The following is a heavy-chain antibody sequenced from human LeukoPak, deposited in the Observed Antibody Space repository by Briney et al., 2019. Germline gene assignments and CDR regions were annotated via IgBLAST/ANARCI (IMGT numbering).Heavy chain of an antibody. V-gene: IGHV4-4*07. Sequence: SETLSLTCTVSGGSISSYYWSWIRQPAGKGLEWIGRIYTSGSTNYNPSLKSRSAMSVDTSKNQFSLKLSSVTAADTAVYYCARLGRNSSGYLARPYYFDYWGQGTLVTVSS. CDR3: ARLGRNSSGYLARPYYFDY. D-gene: IGHD3-22*01. J-gene: IGHJ4*02. CDR1: GGSISSYY. CDR2: IYTSGST.